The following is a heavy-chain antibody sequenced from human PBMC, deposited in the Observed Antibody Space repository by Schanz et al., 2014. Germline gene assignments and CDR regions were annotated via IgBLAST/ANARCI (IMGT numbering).Heavy chain of an antibody. J-gene: IGHJ4*02. D-gene: IGHD3-3*01. Sequence: VQLVESGGGWVQPGGSLRLSCAASGFSFSDYYMSWIRQAPGKGLEWVSYVSRSTPDIYYADSVKGRFTMSRDNAKNSVFLQMNSLRAEDTAVYYCVRDSFFAFDYWGQGTLVTVSS. CDR2: VSRSTPDI. V-gene: IGHV3-11*06. CDR3: VRDSFFAFDY. CDR1: GFSFSDYY.